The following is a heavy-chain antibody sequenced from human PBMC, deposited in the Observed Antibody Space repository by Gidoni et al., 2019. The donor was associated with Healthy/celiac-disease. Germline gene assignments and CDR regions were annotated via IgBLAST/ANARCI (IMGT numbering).Heavy chain of an antibody. CDR2: ISSSSSTI. D-gene: IGHD3-3*01. CDR3: AREDQGFGWFDP. Sequence: EVQLVESGGGLVQHGGSLRLSCAASGFTFSSYSMNWVRQDPGKGLEWVSYISSSSSTIYYADSVKGRFTISRDNAKNSLYLQMNSLRAEDTAVYYCAREDQGFGWFDPWGQGTLATVSS. CDR1: GFTFSSYS. V-gene: IGHV3-48*01. J-gene: IGHJ5*02.